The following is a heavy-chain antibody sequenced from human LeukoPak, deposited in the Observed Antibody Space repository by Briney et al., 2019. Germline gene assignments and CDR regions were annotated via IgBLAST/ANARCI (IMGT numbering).Heavy chain of an antibody. Sequence: GGSLRLSCAASGFTFSNAWMSWVRQAPGKGLEWVGRIKGKTDGGTTDYAAPVKGRFTISRDDSKNTLYLQMNSLKTEGTAVYYCTTTTITMVRGVTYWGQGTLVTVSS. CDR1: GFTFSNAW. CDR3: TTTTITMVRGVTY. D-gene: IGHD3-10*01. J-gene: IGHJ4*02. CDR2: IKGKTDGGTT. V-gene: IGHV3-15*01.